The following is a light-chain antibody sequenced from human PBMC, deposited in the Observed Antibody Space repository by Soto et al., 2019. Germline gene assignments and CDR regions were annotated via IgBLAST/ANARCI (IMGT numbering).Light chain of an antibody. CDR3: QQSYSTPPIT. CDR2: AAS. V-gene: IGKV1-39*01. Sequence: DIQVTQSKSSLSASVGDRVTITCRASQSINNYLNWYQQKPGKAPKLLIYAASSLQSGVPSRFSGSGSGTDFTLTITSLQPEDFATYYCQQSYSTPPITFGQGTRLEI. CDR1: QSINNY. J-gene: IGKJ5*01.